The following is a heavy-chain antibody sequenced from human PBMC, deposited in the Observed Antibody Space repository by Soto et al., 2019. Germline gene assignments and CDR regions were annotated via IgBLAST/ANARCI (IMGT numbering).Heavy chain of an antibody. CDR3: AREGVPNYEYWSGDASDL. D-gene: IGHD3-3*01. CDR2: ISSGSSFI. J-gene: IGHJ3*01. CDR1: GFTFSNYA. V-gene: IGHV3-21*01. Sequence: EMQLVESGGALVKPGGSLRLSCAASGFTFSNYAMNWVRQAPGKGLEWVSSISSGSSFISYADSVKGRFTISRNNANKSLHLEMNSLRAEGTALYYCAREGVPNYEYWSGDASDLWGHGTMVTVSS.